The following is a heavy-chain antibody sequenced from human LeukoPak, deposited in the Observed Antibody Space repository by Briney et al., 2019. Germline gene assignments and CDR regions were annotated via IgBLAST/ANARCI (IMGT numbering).Heavy chain of an antibody. CDR1: GFTFSSYA. D-gene: IGHD3-22*01. CDR2: ISGSGGST. Sequence: GGSLRLSCAASGFTFSSYAMSWVRQAPGKGLEWVSAISGSGGSTYYADSVKGRFTISRDNSKNTLYLQMNSLRAEDTAVYYCARERDYDSSGYYVFGYWGQGTLVTVSS. CDR3: ARERDYDSSGYYVFGY. J-gene: IGHJ4*02. V-gene: IGHV3-23*01.